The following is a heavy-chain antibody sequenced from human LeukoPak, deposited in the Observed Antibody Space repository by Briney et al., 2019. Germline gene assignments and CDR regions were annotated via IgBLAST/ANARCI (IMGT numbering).Heavy chain of an antibody. V-gene: IGHV1-2*02. D-gene: IGHD2-8*02. J-gene: IGHJ5*02. CDR1: GYTFTAYY. CDR3: ARGTGSSWFDP. Sequence: GASVKVSCVASGYTFTAYYMHWVRQAPGQGVEWMGWININNGGTKNTQKLQGRVTITRDTSISTAYMELSGLTSDDTAVYYCARGTGSSWFDPWGQGTLVTVSS. CDR2: ININNGGT.